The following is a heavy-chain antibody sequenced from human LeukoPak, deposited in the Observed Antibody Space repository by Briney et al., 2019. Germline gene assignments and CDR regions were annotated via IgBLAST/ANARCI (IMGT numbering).Heavy chain of an antibody. CDR3: AKDGGEGYCSSTSCLVGSEFQH. CDR1: GFTFSSYA. CDR2: ISGSGGST. D-gene: IGHD2-2*01. Sequence: GGSLRLSCAASGFTFSSYAMSWVHQAPGKGLEWVSAISGSGGSTYYADSVKGRFTISRDNSKNTLYLQMNSLRAEDTAVYYCAKDGGEGYCSSTSCLVGSEFQHWGQGTLVTVSS. J-gene: IGHJ1*01. V-gene: IGHV3-23*01.